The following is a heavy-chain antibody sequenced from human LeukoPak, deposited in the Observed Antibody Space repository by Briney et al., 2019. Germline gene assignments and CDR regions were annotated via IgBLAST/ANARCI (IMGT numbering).Heavy chain of an antibody. Sequence: GGSLRLSCAASGFTFSTYAMNWVRQAPGKGLEWVSYISSSSSTIYYADSVKGRFTISRDNAKNSLYLQMNSLRAKDTAVYYCARALDDFWSDGGYYMDVWGKGTTVTVSS. V-gene: IGHV3-48*01. J-gene: IGHJ6*03. D-gene: IGHD3-3*01. CDR1: GFTFSTYA. CDR2: ISSSSSTI. CDR3: ARALDDFWSDGGYYMDV.